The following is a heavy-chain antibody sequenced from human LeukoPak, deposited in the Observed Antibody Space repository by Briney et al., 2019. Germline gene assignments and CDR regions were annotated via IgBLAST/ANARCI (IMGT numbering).Heavy chain of an antibody. Sequence: KPSETLSLTCAVYGGSFSGYYWSWIRQPPVKGLEWIGEINHSGSTNYNPSLKSRVTISVDTSKNQFSLKLSSVTAADTAVYYCAREISDSWNMVYWGQGTLVTVSS. V-gene: IGHV4-34*01. CDR1: GGSFSGYY. CDR3: AREISDSWNMVY. CDR2: INHSGST. D-gene: IGHD4/OR15-4a*01. J-gene: IGHJ4*02.